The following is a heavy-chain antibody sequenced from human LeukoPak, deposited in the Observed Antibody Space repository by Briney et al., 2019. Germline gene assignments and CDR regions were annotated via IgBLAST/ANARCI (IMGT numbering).Heavy chain of an antibody. CDR1: GFTFSTYV. CDR3: AKDQGYGDYPDGYYYYGMDV. Sequence: PGGSLRLSCTASGFTFSTYVMTWVRQAPGKGLEWVSGMTGTGDTKYYADSVKGRFTISRDNSKNTLYLQMNSLRAEDTAVYYCAKDQGYGDYPDGYYYYGMDVWGQGTTVTVSS. CDR2: MTGTGDTK. J-gene: IGHJ6*02. V-gene: IGHV3-23*01. D-gene: IGHD4-17*01.